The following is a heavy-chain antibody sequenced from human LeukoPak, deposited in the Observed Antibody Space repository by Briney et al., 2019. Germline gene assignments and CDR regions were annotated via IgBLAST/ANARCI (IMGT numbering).Heavy chain of an antibody. J-gene: IGHJ6*02. Sequence: PGGSLRLSCAASGFTFSTYAMTWVRQARGKGLEWVSLISASGTNTYYAYSVKGRFTISRDNSKNTLSLQMNSLRAEDTAVYYCAKDVRVGGGGMDVWGQGTPVTVSS. CDR2: ISASGTNT. D-gene: IGHD1-26*01. CDR1: GFTFSTYA. CDR3: AKDVRVGGGGMDV. V-gene: IGHV3-23*01.